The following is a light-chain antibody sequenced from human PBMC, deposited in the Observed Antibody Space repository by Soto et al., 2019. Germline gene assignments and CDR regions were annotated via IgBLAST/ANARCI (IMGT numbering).Light chain of an antibody. CDR2: DAS. CDR1: QSVSSN. Sequence: EIVLTQSPAPLPLPPGERATLSCGASQSVSSNLAWYQQKPGQAPRLLNYDASNRATGIPARFSGSGSGTDFTLTISSLEPEDFAVYYCQQRSNWPPLTFGGGTKVEIK. J-gene: IGKJ4*01. V-gene: IGKV3-11*01. CDR3: QQRSNWPPLT.